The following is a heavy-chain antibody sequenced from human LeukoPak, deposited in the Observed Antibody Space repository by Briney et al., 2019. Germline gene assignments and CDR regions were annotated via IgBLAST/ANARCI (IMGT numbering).Heavy chain of an antibody. D-gene: IGHD3-16*02. CDR2: ISYSGTT. CDR1: GGSISSGGLY. J-gene: IGHJ4*02. Sequence: PSQTLSLTCTVSGGSISSGGLYWGWIRQYPGKGLEWIGYISYSGTTYYNPSLKSRVTISVGTYKNHFSLELSSVTAADTAVYYCARASRWGDLSLGYGGQGTLVTVSS. V-gene: IGHV4-31*03. CDR3: ARASRWGDLSLGY.